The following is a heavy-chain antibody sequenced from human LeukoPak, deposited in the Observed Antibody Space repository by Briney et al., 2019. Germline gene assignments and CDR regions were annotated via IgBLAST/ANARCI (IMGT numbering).Heavy chain of an antibody. CDR1: GFTFSIYA. V-gene: IGHV3-30-3*02. CDR3: AKDWGQRGVGASLGH. Sequence: PGGSLRLSCAASGFTFSIYAMSWVRQATGKGLEWVSFISFGGSNQVHADSVMGRFTISRDNSRNTVDLQINSLRHEDTAVYYCAKDWGQRGVGASLGHWGQGTLVIVSS. CDR2: ISFGGSNQ. J-gene: IGHJ4*02. D-gene: IGHD1-26*01.